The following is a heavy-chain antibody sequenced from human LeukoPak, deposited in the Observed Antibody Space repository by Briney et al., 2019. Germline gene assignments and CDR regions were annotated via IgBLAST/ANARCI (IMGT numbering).Heavy chain of an antibody. J-gene: IGHJ5*02. V-gene: IGHV4-4*07. CDR3: ARYSRMRYYGSGGSSWFDP. D-gene: IGHD3-10*01. CDR1: GGSISSYY. Sequence: SETLSLTCTVSGGSISSYYWSWIRQPAGKGLEWIGRIYTSGSTNYNPSLKSRVTMSVDTSKNQFSLKLSSVTAADTAVYYCARYSRMRYYGSGGSSWFDPWGQGTLVTVSS. CDR2: IYTSGST.